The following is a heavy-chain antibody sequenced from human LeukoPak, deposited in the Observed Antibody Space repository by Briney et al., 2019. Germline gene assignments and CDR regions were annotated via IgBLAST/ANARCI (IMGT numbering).Heavy chain of an antibody. CDR3: ASTSRGVIDY. J-gene: IGHJ4*02. V-gene: IGHV3-30-3*01. Sequence: PGGSLRFSCAASGFTFSNYAMHWVRQAPGKGLEWLAVISFDGNNEYYADSVKGRFTISRDNSKNTLYLQMNSLRGEDAAVYYCASTSRGVIDYWGQGTLVTVSS. D-gene: IGHD3-10*01. CDR2: ISFDGNNE. CDR1: GFTFSNYA.